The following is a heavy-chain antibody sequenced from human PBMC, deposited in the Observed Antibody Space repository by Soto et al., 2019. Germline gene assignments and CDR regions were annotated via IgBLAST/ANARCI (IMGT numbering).Heavy chain of an antibody. Sequence: QVQLQESGPGLMKPSETLSLTCTVSGGFVNSDTHSWSWIRQTPGKRLEWIGFIYSGGSTKNPSLRSRVTMSVDTSKNQFSLKLRSVIVADTAVYHCARFVRSCSATTCSTRADVWGQGITVTVSS. CDR2: IYSGGST. CDR3: ARFVRSCSATTCSTRADV. V-gene: IGHV4-61*01. J-gene: IGHJ6*02. D-gene: IGHD2-2*01. CDR1: GGFVNSDTHS.